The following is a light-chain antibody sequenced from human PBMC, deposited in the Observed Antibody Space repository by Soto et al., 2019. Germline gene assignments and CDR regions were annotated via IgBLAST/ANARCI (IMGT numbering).Light chain of an antibody. CDR3: HQYYSTPQT. CDR1: QNILYSSDNKNY. CDR2: WAS. Sequence: DIVMTQFPDCLAVSLGERATIDCKSSQNILYSSDNKNYLAWYQQKPGQPPKLLIYWASTRESGVPDRFSGSGSETDFTLTISSLQAEDVGVYFCHQYYSTPQTFGQGTKVEIK. J-gene: IGKJ1*01. V-gene: IGKV4-1*01.